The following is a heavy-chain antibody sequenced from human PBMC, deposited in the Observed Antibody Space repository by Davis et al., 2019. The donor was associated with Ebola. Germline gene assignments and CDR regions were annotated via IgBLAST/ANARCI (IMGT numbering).Heavy chain of an antibody. CDR3: ARLGPYGGTYYFDY. J-gene: IGHJ4*02. Sequence: GESLKISCKGSGYSFTSHWIVWVRQMPGKGLEWMGRIDPSDSYTNYSPSFEGHVTTSADKSIITAYLQWSSLKASDTAMYYCARLGPYGGTYYFDYWGQGTLVTVSS. CDR2: IDPSDSYT. CDR1: GYSFTSHW. D-gene: IGHD4-23*01. V-gene: IGHV5-10-1*01.